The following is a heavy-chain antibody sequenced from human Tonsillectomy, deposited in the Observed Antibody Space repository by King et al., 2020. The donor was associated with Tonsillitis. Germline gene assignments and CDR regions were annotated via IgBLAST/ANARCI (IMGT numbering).Heavy chain of an antibody. CDR1: GGSISSGGYY. CDR3: ARVHQAFHPVIDY. CDR2: IYYSGST. Sequence: VQLQESGPGLVKPSQTLSLTCTVSGGSISSGGYYWSWIRQHPGKGLEWIGYIYYSGSTYYTPSLKSRIAISVDTSKNQFSLKVSSVTAADTAVYHCARVHQAFHPVIDYWGQGTLVTVSS. J-gene: IGHJ4*02. V-gene: IGHV4-31*03.